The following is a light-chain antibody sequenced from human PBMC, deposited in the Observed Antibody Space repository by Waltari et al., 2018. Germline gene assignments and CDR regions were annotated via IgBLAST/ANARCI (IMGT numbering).Light chain of an antibody. J-gene: IGKJ5*01. CDR3: QQLNSYPIT. CDR1: QGISSY. CDR2: AAS. Sequence: DIQLTQSPSFLSASVGDRVTITCRVSQGISSYLAWYQQKPGKAPKLLIYAASTLQSAVPSRFSGSGSGTEFTLTISSLQSEDFATYYCQQLNSYPITFGQGTRLEIK. V-gene: IGKV1-9*01.